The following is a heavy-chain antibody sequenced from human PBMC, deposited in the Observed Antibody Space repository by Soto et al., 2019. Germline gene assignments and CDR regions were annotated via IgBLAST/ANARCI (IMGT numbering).Heavy chain of an antibody. CDR1: GGSVSSDNYY. J-gene: IGHJ4*02. Sequence: QVQLQESGPGLVKPSETLSLTCTVSGGSVSSDNYYWSWIRQPPGKGLEWIGYIYYSGSTNHNPSLKSRVTISVDTSKNQFSLKLSSVTAADTAVYYCAGRRGVGATPFDYWGQGTLVTVSS. CDR3: AGRRGVGATPFDY. CDR2: IYYSGST. V-gene: IGHV4-61*01. D-gene: IGHD1-26*01.